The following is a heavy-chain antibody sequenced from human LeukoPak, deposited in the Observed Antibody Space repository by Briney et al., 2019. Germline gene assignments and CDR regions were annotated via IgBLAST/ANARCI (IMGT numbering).Heavy chain of an antibody. CDR3: AKDFRFTEYFQH. J-gene: IGHJ1*01. CDR2: IKQDGSEK. Sequence: GGSLRLSCAASGFTFSSYWMSWVRQAPGKGLEWVANIKQDGSEKYYADSVKGRFTISRDNSKNTLYLQMNSLRAEDTAVYYCAKDFRFTEYFQHWGQGTLVTVSS. V-gene: IGHV3-7*01. CDR1: GFTFSSYW. D-gene: IGHD3-16*01.